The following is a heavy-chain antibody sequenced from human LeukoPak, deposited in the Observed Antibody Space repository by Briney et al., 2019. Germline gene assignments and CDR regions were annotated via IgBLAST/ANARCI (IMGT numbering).Heavy chain of an antibody. V-gene: IGHV3-30-3*01. J-gene: IGHJ4*02. CDR1: GFTFSSYA. CDR2: ISYDGSNK. Sequence: GRSLRLSCAASGFTFSSYAMHWVRQAPGKGLEWVAVISYDGSNKYYADSVKGRFTISRDNSKNTLYLQMNSLGAEDTAVYYCARERDYDSSGYAFYFDYWGQGTLVTVSS. CDR3: ARERDYDSSGYAFYFDY. D-gene: IGHD3-22*01.